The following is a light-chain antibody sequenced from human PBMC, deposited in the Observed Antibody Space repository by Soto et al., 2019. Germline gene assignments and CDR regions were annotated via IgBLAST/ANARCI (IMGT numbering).Light chain of an antibody. CDR2: AAS. V-gene: IGKV1-39*01. Sequence: DIQMTHSPSSLSASLGDRVTITWRASQSISSYLNWYQQKPGKAPKLLIYAASSLQSGVPPRFSGSGSGTDFTLTISSLQPEDFATYYCQQLKSNLITFGQGTRLEIK. CDR3: QQLKSNLIT. CDR1: QSISSY. J-gene: IGKJ5*01.